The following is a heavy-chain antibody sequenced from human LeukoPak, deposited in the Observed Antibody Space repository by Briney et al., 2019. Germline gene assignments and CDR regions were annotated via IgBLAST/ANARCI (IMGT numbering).Heavy chain of an antibody. Sequence: ASVKVSCKASGGTFSSYAISWVRQVPGQGLEWMGGIIPIFSTANYAQKFQGRVTITTDESTSTAYMELSSLRSEDTAVYYCARHSSSWYLPAEWGQGTLVTVSS. CDR3: ARHSSSWYLPAE. CDR1: GGTFSSYA. J-gene: IGHJ4*02. V-gene: IGHV1-69*05. D-gene: IGHD6-13*01. CDR2: IIPIFSTA.